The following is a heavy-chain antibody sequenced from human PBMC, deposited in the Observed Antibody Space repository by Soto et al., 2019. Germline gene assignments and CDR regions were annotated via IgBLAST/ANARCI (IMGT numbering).Heavy chain of an antibody. J-gene: IGHJ5*02. Sequence: PGGSLRLSCAASGFTFSNFEMHWVRQAPGKGLEWVSYINTAGSTKYYAESVKGRYTISRDNARNSLFLQMNSLRAEDTAVYYCARGGVSGDILDGWFDPWGQGTLVTVSS. CDR1: GFTFSNFE. D-gene: IGHD4-17*01. V-gene: IGHV3-48*03. CDR3: ARGGVSGDILDGWFDP. CDR2: INTAGSTK.